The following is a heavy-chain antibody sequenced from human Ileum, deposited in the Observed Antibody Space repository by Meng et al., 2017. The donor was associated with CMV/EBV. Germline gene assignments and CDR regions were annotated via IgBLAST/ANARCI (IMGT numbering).Heavy chain of an antibody. D-gene: IGHD5-12*01. CDR2: INSDATST. J-gene: IGHJ5*01. V-gene: IGHV3-74*01. CDR3: TRGQSGYGRFDS. CDR1: GFIFSSHW. Sequence: SCAASGFIFSSHWMHWVRQAPGKGLVWVSRINSDATSTSYADSVKGRFTITRDNAKDTLYLQVNSLRDEDMGVYYCTRGQSGYGRFDSWGQGTLVTVSS.